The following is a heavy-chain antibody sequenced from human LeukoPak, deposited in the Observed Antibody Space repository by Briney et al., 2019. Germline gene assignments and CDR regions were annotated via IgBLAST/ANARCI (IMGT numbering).Heavy chain of an antibody. V-gene: IGHV4-59*08. CDR1: GGSISSYY. J-gene: IGHJ4*02. Sequence: SETLSLTCTVSGGSISSYYWSWIRQPPGKGLEWIGYIYYSGSTNYNPSLKSRVTISVDTSKNQFPLKLSSVTAADTAVYYCARSLTSSGYYRFDYWGQGTLVTVSS. D-gene: IGHD3-22*01. CDR3: ARSLTSSGYYRFDY. CDR2: IYYSGST.